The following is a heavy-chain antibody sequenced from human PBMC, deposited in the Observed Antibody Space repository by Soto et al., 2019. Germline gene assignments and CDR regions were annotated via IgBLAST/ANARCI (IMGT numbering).Heavy chain of an antibody. D-gene: IGHD3-10*01. CDR3: ARGGREITRAFDY. CDR1: GFTFSSYS. V-gene: IGHV3-21*01. Sequence: EVQLVESGGDLVKPGGSLRLSCADSGFTFSSYSMNWVRQAPGKALEWVSAISSSSTYIYYADSVKGRFTISRDNAKNSVYLEMNSLSAEDTAVYYCARGGREITRAFDYWGQGTLVTVSS. J-gene: IGHJ4*02. CDR2: ISSSSTYI.